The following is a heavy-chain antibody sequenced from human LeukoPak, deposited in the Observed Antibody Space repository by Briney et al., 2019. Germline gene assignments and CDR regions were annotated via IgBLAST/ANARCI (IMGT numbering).Heavy chain of an antibody. V-gene: IGHV3-21*01. CDR1: GFTFSSYS. Sequence: LGGSLRLSCAASGFTFSSYSMNWVRQAPGKGLEWVSSISSSSSYIYYADSVKGRFTISRDNAKNSLYLQMNSLRAEDTAVYYCARRGGYSYGYGGKMDVWGKGTTVTVSS. D-gene: IGHD5-18*01. CDR2: ISSSSSYI. J-gene: IGHJ6*04. CDR3: ARRGGYSYGYGGKMDV.